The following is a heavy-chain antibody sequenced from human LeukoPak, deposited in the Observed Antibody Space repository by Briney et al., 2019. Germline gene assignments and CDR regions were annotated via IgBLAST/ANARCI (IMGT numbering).Heavy chain of an antibody. D-gene: IGHD1-14*01. CDR3: ASGLTEVGY. J-gene: IGHJ4*02. Sequence: GGSLRLSCAASGFTFSSYSMNWVRQAPGKGLEWVSYISSSSSTIYYADSVKGRFTISRDNAKNSLYLQMNSLRAEDTAVYYCASGLTEVGYWGQGTLVTVSS. CDR1: GFTFSSYS. V-gene: IGHV3-48*01. CDR2: ISSSSSTI.